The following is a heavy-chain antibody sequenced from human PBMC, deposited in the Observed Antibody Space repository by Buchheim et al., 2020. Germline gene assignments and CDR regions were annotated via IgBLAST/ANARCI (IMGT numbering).Heavy chain of an antibody. CDR3: DKIWSGYSGADY. V-gene: IGHV3-23*01. CDR1: GFTMSGDG. J-gene: IGHJ4*02. CDR2: IDAGCNS. D-gene: IGHD3-3*01. Sequence: DVQLLQSGGGLVQPGGSLRLSCAASGFTMSGDGMSWVRQAPGKGLEWVATIDAGCNSFHAASVKGRVTISRDDSKNTLYLQMNNLRAEDTAVYYCDKIWSGYSGADYWGQGTL.